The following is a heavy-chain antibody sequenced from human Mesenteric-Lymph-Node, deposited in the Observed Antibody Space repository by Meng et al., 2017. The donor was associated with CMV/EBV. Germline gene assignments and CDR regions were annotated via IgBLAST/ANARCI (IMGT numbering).Heavy chain of an antibody. J-gene: IGHJ4*02. Sequence: KVSCKGFGYNFNTYWIGWVRQMPGKGLEWMGIIYPGDSDTRYSPYFQGQVTISADKSTSTAYPQWSSLKASDTAMYYCARSMMWYDRLTGLPMGLNPYYIDFWGQGTPVTVSS. CDR2: IYPGDSDT. D-gene: IGHD3-9*01. V-gene: IGHV5-51*01. CDR1: GYNFNTYW. CDR3: ARSMMWYDRLTGLPMGLNPYYIDF.